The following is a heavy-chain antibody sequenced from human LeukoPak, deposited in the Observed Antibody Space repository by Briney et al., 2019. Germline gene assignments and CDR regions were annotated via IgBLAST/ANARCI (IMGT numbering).Heavy chain of an antibody. CDR2: ISAYNGNT. CDR3: AREGDCSGGSCYWETDY. Sequence: ASVKVSCKASGYTFTSYGISWVRQAPGQGLEWTGWISAYNGNTNYAQKLQGRVTMTTDTSTSTAYMELRSLRSDDTAVYYCAREGDCSGGSCYWETDYWGQGTLVTVSS. D-gene: IGHD2-15*01. V-gene: IGHV1-18*01. J-gene: IGHJ4*02. CDR1: GYTFTSYG.